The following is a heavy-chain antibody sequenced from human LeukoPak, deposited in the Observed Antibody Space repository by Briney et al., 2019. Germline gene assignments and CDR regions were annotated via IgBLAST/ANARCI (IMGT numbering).Heavy chain of an antibody. CDR3: ATEQEGRRAAFDY. Sequence: GWSLRLSCAASGFTFSTYGMHWVRQAPGKGLEWVAFIWYDGNEKYYADSAKGRFTISRDNSKNTLYLQMNSLRAEDTAIYYCATEQEGRRAAFDYWGQGTLVTVSS. CDR1: GFTFSTYG. V-gene: IGHV3-30*02. D-gene: IGHD1/OR15-1a*01. CDR2: IWYDGNEK. J-gene: IGHJ4*02.